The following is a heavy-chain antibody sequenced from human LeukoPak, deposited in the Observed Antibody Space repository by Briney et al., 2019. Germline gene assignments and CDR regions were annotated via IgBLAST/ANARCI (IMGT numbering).Heavy chain of an antibody. CDR2: IYHSGSA. CDR1: GASISSSIYY. D-gene: IGHD5-12*01. Sequence: SETLSLTCTVSGASISSSIYYWGWIRQPPGKGLEWIGSIYHSGSAYYNPSLKSRVTISVDTSKNQFSLKLSSVTAAGTAVYYCARHGELANIVANFDYWGQGTLVTVSS. CDR3: ARHGELANIVANFDY. V-gene: IGHV4-39*01. J-gene: IGHJ4*02.